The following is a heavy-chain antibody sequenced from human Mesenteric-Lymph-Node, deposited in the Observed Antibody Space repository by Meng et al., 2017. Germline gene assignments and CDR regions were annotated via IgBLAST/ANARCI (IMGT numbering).Heavy chain of an antibody. CDR1: GFTFSRST. V-gene: IGHV3-21*01. Sequence: EVQLVESGGGLVKPGGSLRLSCAASGFTFSRSTMNWVRRAPGKGLEWVSSISSSSNYIYSADSVKGRFTISRDNAKNSLYLQMNSLRAEDTAVYYCARDTPGLLFDYWGQGTLVTVSS. D-gene: IGHD5-18*01. J-gene: IGHJ4*02. CDR3: ARDTPGLLFDY. CDR2: ISSSSNYI.